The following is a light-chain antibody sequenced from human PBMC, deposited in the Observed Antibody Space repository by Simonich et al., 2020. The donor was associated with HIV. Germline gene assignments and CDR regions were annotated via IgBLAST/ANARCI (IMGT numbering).Light chain of an antibody. CDR1: SRDFGTYNL. V-gene: IGLV2-23*01. CDR3: CSYAGSSTWM. Sequence: QSALTQPASVSGSPGQSITISCTGTSRDFGTYNLFSWYQQHPGEAPKLIIYEGSKRPSGVSHRLSGSKSGNTASLTISGLQAEDEADYYCCSYAGSSTWMFGGGTKLTVL. J-gene: IGLJ3*02. CDR2: EGS.